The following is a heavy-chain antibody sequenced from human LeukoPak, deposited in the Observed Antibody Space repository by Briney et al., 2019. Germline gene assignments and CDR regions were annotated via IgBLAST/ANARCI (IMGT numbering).Heavy chain of an antibody. Sequence: GGSLRLSCAASGFTFSYYWMSWVRQAPGKGLEWVSAISGSGGSTYYADSVKGRFTISRDNSKNTLYLQMNSLRAEDTAIYYCAKTAKAAAVMRAFDIWGQGTMVTVSS. D-gene: IGHD6-13*01. CDR2: ISGSGGST. CDR1: GFTFSYYW. V-gene: IGHV3-23*01. J-gene: IGHJ3*02. CDR3: AKTAKAAAVMRAFDI.